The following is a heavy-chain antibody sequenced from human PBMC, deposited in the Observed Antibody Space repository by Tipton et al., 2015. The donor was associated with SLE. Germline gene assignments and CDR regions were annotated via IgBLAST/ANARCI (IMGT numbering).Heavy chain of an antibody. V-gene: IGHV4-31*03. CDR2: IYNSGGT. D-gene: IGHD5-12*01. CDR3: ARGGVGGYDYFDY. Sequence: TLSLTCPVSGGSISSFDFYWAWIRQHPGKGLEWIGHIYNSGGTDYSPSLKSRVIISADTSKNQFSLKLSSVTAADTAVYYCARGGVGGYDYFDYWGQGTLVTVSS. CDR1: GGSISSFDFY. J-gene: IGHJ4*02.